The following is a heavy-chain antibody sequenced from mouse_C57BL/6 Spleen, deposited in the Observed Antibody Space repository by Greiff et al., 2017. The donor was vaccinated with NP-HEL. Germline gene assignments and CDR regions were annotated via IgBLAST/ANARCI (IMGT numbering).Heavy chain of an antibody. CDR1: GYSITSGYD. Sequence: EVHLVESGPGMVKPSQSLSLTCTVTGYSITSGYDWHWIRHFPGNKLEWMGYISYSGSTNYNPSLKSRISITHDTSKNHFFLKLNSVTTEDTATYYCARGWDDWYFDVWGTGTTVTVSS. J-gene: IGHJ1*03. D-gene: IGHD4-1*01. CDR2: ISYSGST. CDR3: ARGWDDWYFDV. V-gene: IGHV3-1*01.